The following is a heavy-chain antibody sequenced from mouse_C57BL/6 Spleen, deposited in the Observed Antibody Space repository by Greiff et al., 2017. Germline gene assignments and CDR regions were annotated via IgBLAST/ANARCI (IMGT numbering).Heavy chain of an antibody. CDR3: AREGTGTVSFAY. D-gene: IGHD4-1*01. J-gene: IGHJ3*01. CDR2: INPNYGTT. CDR1: GYSFTDYN. Sequence: VQLKESGPELVKPGASVKISCKASGYSFTDYNMNWVKQSNGKSLEWIGVINPNYGTTSYNQKFKGKATLTVDQTSSTAYMQLNSLTSEDSAVYYCAREGTGTVSFAYWGQGTLVTVSA. V-gene: IGHV1-39*01.